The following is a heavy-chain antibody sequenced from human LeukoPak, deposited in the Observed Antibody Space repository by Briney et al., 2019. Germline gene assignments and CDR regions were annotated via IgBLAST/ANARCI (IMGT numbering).Heavy chain of an antibody. Sequence: GESLKIPCKGSGYTFTTYWIAWVRQMPGKGLEWMGIIYPADSDTRYSPSFQGQVTISADKSISTAYLQWSSLKASDTAMYYCARPGSGSYYNGLDYWGQGTLVTVSS. CDR1: GYTFTTYW. V-gene: IGHV5-51*01. J-gene: IGHJ4*02. D-gene: IGHD3-10*01. CDR2: IYPADSDT. CDR3: ARPGSGSYYNGLDY.